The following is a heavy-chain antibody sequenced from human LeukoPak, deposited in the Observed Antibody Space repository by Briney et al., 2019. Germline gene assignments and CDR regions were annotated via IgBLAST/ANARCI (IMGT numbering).Heavy chain of an antibody. CDR3: ARDPLEGDYYYGMDV. Sequence: GGSLRLSCAASGFTFSSYAMSWVRQAPGKGLEWVSAISGSGGSTYYADSVKGRFTISRDNSKNTLYLQMNSLRAEDTAVYYCARDPLEGDYYYGMDVWGQGTTVTVSS. CDR1: GFTFSSYA. CDR2: ISGSGGST. J-gene: IGHJ6*02. D-gene: IGHD5-24*01. V-gene: IGHV3-23*01.